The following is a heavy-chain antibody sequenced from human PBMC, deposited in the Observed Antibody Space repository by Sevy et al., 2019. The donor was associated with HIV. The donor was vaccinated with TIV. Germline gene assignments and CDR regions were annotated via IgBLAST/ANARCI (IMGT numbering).Heavy chain of an antibody. J-gene: IGHJ3*02. Sequence: ASVKVSCKASGDTFSTYGLSWVRQAPGQGLEWMGGIIPIFGTPNYAQKFQGIVTITADESASTAYMELSSLRSEDTALYYCAREGAVATTGDHDAFDIWGHGTLVTVSS. CDR2: IIPIFGTP. V-gene: IGHV1-69*13. D-gene: IGHD1-1*01. CDR1: GDTFSTYG. CDR3: AREGAVATTGDHDAFDI.